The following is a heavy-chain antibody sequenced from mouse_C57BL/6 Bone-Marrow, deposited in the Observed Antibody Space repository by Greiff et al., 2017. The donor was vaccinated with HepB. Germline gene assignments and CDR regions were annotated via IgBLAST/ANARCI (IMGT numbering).Heavy chain of an antibody. V-gene: IGHV1-54*01. D-gene: IGHD3-2*02. Sequence: VQLQQSGAELVRPGTSVKVSCKASGYAFTNYLIEWVKQRPGQGLEWIGVINPGSGGTNYNEKFKGKATLTADKSSSTAYMQLISLTSEDSAVYFCARRDSSGYVPFAYWGQGTLVTVSA. CDR2: INPGSGGT. J-gene: IGHJ3*01. CDR3: ARRDSSGYVPFAY. CDR1: GYAFTNYL.